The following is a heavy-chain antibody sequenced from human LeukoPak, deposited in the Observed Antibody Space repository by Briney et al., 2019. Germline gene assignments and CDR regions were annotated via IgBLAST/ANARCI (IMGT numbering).Heavy chain of an antibody. CDR2: INPNSGGT. CDR3: ARSGQYYYDSSGQNHDAFDI. J-gene: IGHJ3*02. D-gene: IGHD3-22*01. V-gene: IGHV1-2*02. Sequence: GASVKVSCKASGYTFTGYYMHWVRQAPGQGLEWMGWINPNSGGTNYAQKFQGRVTMTRDTSISTAYMELSRLRSDDTAVYYCARSGQYYYDSSGQNHDAFDIWGQGTMVTVSS. CDR1: GYTFTGYY.